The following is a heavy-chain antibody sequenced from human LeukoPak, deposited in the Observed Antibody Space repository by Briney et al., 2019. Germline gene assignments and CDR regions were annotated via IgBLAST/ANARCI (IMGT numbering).Heavy chain of an antibody. CDR1: GFTFSSYA. CDR2: ISYDGSNK. Sequence: PGGSLRLSCAASGFTFSSYAMHWVRQAPGKGLEWVAVISYDGSNKYYADSVKGRFTISRDNSKSTLYLQMNSLRAEDTAVYYCASLTRDGYLYGMDVWGQGTTVTVSS. J-gene: IGHJ6*02. V-gene: IGHV3-30-3*01. CDR3: ASLTRDGYLYGMDV. D-gene: IGHD5-24*01.